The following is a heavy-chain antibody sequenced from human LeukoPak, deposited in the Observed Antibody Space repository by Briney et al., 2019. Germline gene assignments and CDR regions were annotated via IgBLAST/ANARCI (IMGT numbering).Heavy chain of an antibody. CDR1: GYTFTSYA. J-gene: IGHJ3*02. Sequence: ASVKVSCKASGYTFTSYAMHWVRQAPGQRLEWMGWINAGNGNTKYSQKFQGRVTITRDTSASTAYMELSSLRSEDTAVYYCARMSHASNDAFDIWGQGTMVTVSS. CDR2: INAGNGNT. CDR3: ARMSHASNDAFDI. V-gene: IGHV1-3*01.